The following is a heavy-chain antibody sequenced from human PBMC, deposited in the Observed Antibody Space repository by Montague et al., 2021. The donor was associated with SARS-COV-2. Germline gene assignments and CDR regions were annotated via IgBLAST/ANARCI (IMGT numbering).Heavy chain of an antibody. V-gene: IGHV4-59*01. CDR2: IYYSGST. J-gene: IGHJ4*02. D-gene: IGHD5-24*01. CDR1: GGSISSYY. CDR3: ARVFPRWLQFDPYFDY. Sequence: SETLSLTSTVSGGSISSYYWSWIRQPPGKGLEWIGYIYYSGSTNYNPSLKSRVTISVDTSKNQFSLKLSSVTAADTAVYYCARVFPRWLQFDPYFDYWGQGPLVTVSS.